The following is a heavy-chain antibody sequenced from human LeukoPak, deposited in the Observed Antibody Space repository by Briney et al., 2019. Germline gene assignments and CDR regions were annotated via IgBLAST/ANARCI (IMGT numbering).Heavy chain of an antibody. J-gene: IGHJ6*02. CDR3: ARDYYYDSKRDYYYGMDV. D-gene: IGHD3-22*01. CDR1: GGSISSYY. CDR2: IYYSGST. V-gene: IGHV4-59*01. Sequence: PSGTLSLTCTVSGGSISSYYWSWIRQPPGKGLEWIGYIYYSGSTNYNPSLKSRVTISVDTSKNQFSLKLSSVTAADTAVYYCARDYYYDSKRDYYYGMDVWGQGTTVTVSS.